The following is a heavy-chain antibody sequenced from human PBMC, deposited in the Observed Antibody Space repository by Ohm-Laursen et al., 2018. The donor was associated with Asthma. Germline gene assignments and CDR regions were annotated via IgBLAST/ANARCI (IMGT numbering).Heavy chain of an antibody. CDR3: ARDVGSSYSPGSPRFDY. CDR2: ISGRAGST. CDR1: GFTFSNYA. D-gene: IGHD6-13*01. V-gene: IGHV3-23*01. J-gene: IGHJ4*02. Sequence: SLRLSCAATGFTFSNYAMSWVRQAPGKGLEWVSAISGRAGSTYYADSVKGRFTISRDNSKNSLYLQMNSLRAEDTAVYYCARDVGSSYSPGSPRFDYWGQGTLVTVSS.